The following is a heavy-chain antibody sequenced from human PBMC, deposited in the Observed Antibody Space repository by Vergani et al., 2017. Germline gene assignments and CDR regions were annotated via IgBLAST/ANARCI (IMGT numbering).Heavy chain of an antibody. D-gene: IGHD3-16*01. CDR1: GFTFQAFA. CDR3: VKDNDYDADGPFDL. CDR2: IDRNYGVK. V-gene: IGHV3-9*01. Sequence: VEAGGGLVQPGGSLRLSCTASGFTFQAFAFHWVRQVSGRGLEWVSGIDRNYGVKNGNSFEGRFSISRDNAKKAVFLQMNNLRHEDTVLYFCVKDNDYDADGPFDLWGRGTLVTVSS. J-gene: IGHJ2*01.